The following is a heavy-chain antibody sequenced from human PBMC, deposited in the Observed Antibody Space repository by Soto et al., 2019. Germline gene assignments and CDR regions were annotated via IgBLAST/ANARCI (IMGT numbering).Heavy chain of an antibody. D-gene: IGHD4-4*01. J-gene: IGHJ5*01. CDR3: ARCRGPQTVTTGFEP. Sequence: GLSLRLSCSASVFKFNIYGINCVLPAPGKGLEWIAYISSGSTTVYYADSVKGRFAISRDNANNSVFLQLTSLRDDDTAVYYCARCRGPQTVTTGFEPWGQGTLVTVSS. CDR2: ISSGSTTV. V-gene: IGHV3-48*02. CDR1: VFKFNIYG.